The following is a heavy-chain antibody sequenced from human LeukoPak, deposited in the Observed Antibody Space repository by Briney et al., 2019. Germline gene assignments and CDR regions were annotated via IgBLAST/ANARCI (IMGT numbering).Heavy chain of an antibody. CDR3: ARAIMGGTYYDILTGPYYFDY. CDR1: GYTFTSYG. V-gene: IGHV1-18*01. D-gene: IGHD3-9*01. J-gene: IGHJ4*02. Sequence: ASVKVSCKASGYTFTSYGISWVQQAPGQGLEWMGWMSTYNGNTNYAQKLQGRVTMTTDTSTSTAYMELRSLRSDDTAVYYCARAIMGGTYYDILTGPYYFDYWGQGTLVTVSS. CDR2: MSTYNGNT.